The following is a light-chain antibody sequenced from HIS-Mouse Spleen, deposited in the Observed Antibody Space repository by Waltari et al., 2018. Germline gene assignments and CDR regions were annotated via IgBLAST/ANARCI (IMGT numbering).Light chain of an antibody. CDR2: QDS. Sequence: SYELTQPPSVSVSPGQTASITCSGDQSGDKYACWYQQKPGQSPVLVIYQDSKRHSGIPERFSGSNSGNTATLTISGTQAMDEADYYCQAWDSSTVVFGGGTKLTVL. V-gene: IGLV3-1*01. CDR1: QSGDKY. J-gene: IGLJ2*01. CDR3: QAWDSSTVV.